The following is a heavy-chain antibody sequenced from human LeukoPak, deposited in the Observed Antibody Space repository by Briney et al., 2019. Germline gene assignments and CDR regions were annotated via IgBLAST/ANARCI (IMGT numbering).Heavy chain of an antibody. J-gene: IGHJ4*02. CDR2: ISGSGSNT. V-gene: IGHV3-23*01. CDR1: GFTFANYA. D-gene: IGHD3-16*01. Sequence: GGSLRLSCAASGFTFANYAMTWVRQAPGKGLDWVSLISGSGSNTYYTDSVQGRFTISRDNSRNTLYLQMSSLRAEDTAIYYCAKERGKSYTYEFDYWGQGALVTVSS. CDR3: AKERGKSYTYEFDY.